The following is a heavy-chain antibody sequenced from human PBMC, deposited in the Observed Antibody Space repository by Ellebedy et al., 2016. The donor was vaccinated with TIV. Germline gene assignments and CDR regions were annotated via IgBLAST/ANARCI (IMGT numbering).Heavy chain of an antibody. V-gene: IGHV3-48*04. CDR3: ARAGLAAGGLFDD. J-gene: IGHJ4*02. CDR2: ISSRSSTI. D-gene: IGHD6-13*01. CDR1: GFTFSIYS. Sequence: GESLKISCEASGFTFSIYSMNWVRQAPGKGLEWVSYISSRSSTIYYADSVKGRFTISRDNAENSLHLQMNSLRAEDTAVYYCARAGLAAGGLFDDWGQGTLVAVSS.